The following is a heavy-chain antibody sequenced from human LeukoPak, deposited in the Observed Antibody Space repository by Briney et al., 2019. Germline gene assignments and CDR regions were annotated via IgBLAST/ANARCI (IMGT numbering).Heavy chain of an antibody. CDR3: ARDHQQLFCFDY. J-gene: IGHJ4*02. CDR2: ISPAGGAI. Sequence: LSLTCTVSGGSISSSSYYWGWIRQAPGKGLEWIAYISPAGGAISYADSVRGRFTISRANAKKSVSLQMTDLTADDTAVYFCARDHQQLFCFDYWAQGVLVTVSS. V-gene: IGHV3-11*01. D-gene: IGHD2-15*01. CDR1: GGSISSSSYY.